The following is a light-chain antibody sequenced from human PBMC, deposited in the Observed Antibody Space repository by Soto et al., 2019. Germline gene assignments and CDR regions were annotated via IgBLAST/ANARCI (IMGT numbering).Light chain of an antibody. J-gene: IGKJ5*01. CDR2: AAS. Sequence: AIQLTQSPSSLSASVGDRVTITCRASQDITSALAWYQQKPGKAPNLLIYAASSLKSGVPSRFSGIGSGTDFTLTIISLQPEDFATYYCQQFNSYVITFGQGTRLEIK. CDR1: QDITSA. CDR3: QQFNSYVIT. V-gene: IGKV1-13*02.